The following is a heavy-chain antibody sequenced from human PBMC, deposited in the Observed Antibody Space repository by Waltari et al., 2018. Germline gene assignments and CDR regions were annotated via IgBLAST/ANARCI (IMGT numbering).Heavy chain of an antibody. CDR2: ISSSSSYI. D-gene: IGHD5-18*01. V-gene: IGHV3-21*01. Sequence: EVQLVESGGGLVKPGGSLRLSCAASGFTFSSYSLNWVRQAPGKGLEWVSSISSSSSYIYYADSVKGRFTISRDNAKNSLYLQMNSLRAEDTAVYYCAREKDTAPVDWGQGTLVTVSS. CDR3: AREKDTAPVD. CDR1: GFTFSSYS. J-gene: IGHJ4*02.